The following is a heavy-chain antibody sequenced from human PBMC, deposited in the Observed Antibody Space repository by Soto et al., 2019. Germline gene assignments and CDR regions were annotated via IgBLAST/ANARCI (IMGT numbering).Heavy chain of an antibody. V-gene: IGHV4-39*01. J-gene: IGHJ3*02. Sequence: QLQLQESGPGLVKPSETLSLTCTVSGGSISSSSYYWGWIRQPPGKGLEWIGSIYYSGSTYYSPSLKCRVNISVDTSKNQYSLKLRSVTAADTAVYYCARRLKLDPMAPFDAFDIWGQGTMVTVSS. CDR3: ARRLKLDPMAPFDAFDI. CDR2: IYYSGST. D-gene: IGHD3-10*01. CDR1: GGSISSSSYY.